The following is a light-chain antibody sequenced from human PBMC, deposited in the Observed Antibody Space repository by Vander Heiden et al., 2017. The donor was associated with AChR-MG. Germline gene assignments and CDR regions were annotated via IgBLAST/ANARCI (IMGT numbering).Light chain of an antibody. CDR3: QQYNNWPLT. V-gene: IGKV3-15*01. CDR2: GAS. Sequence: EIVMTQSPATLSVSPGERATLSCRASQTVSSNLAWYQQKPGQAPRLVFYGASTRATDIPARFSGSGSGTEFTLTISSLQSEDFAVYYCQQYNNWPLTFGGGTEVEIK. J-gene: IGKJ4*01. CDR1: QTVSSN.